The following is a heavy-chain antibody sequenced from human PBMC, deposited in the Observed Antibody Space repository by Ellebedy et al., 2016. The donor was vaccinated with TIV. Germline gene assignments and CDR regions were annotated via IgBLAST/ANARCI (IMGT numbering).Heavy chain of an antibody. CDR3: ARGRYTSGWYPDYFDY. D-gene: IGHD6-19*01. CDR2: IKEDGCDT. Sequence: GESLKISCAAPGFTFRRYCISCVRLAPGQGLEWVANIKEDGCDTYYVDSVKGRFTISRDSAENSLYLQMNSMRAEDTAVYYCARGRYTSGWYPDYFDYWGQGTLVTVSS. J-gene: IGHJ4*02. V-gene: IGHV3-7*03. CDR1: GFTFRRYC.